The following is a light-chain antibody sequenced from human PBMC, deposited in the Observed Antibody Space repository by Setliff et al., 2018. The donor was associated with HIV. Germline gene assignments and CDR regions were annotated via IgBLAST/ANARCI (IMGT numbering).Light chain of an antibody. J-gene: IGKJ1*01. V-gene: IGKV3D-20*01. CDR2: DAS. Sequence: EIVLTQSPGTLSLSPGERATLSCRASQSVSSSYLAWYQQKPGLAPRLLIYDASNRATGIPDRFSGNGSGTDFTLTISRLEPEDFALYYCQQYGSSPSTFGQGTKVDIK. CDR1: QSVSSSY. CDR3: QQYGSSPST.